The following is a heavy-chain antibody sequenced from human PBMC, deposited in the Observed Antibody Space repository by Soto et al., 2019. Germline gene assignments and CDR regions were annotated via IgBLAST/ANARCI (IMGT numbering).Heavy chain of an antibody. CDR1: GFTFSNAW. CDR2: IKSKTDGGTT. J-gene: IGHJ4*02. Sequence: GGSLRLSCAASGFTFSNAWMNWVRQAPGKGLEWVGRIKSKTDGGTTDYAAPVKGRFTISRDDSKNTLYLQMNSLKTEDTAVYYCTTAGLSMGPYYFDYWGQGTLVTVSS. D-gene: IGHD3-10*01. V-gene: IGHV3-15*07. CDR3: TTAGLSMGPYYFDY.